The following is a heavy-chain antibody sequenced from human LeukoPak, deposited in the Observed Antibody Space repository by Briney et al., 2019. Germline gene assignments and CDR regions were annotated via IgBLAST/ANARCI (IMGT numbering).Heavy chain of an antibody. CDR2: IYYSGST. Sequence: SETLSLTCTVSGGSISSSSYYWGWIRQPPGKGLEWIGSIYYSGSTYYNPSLKSRVTISVDTSKNQFSLKLSSVTAADTAVYYCARTSGSYYPGLFDYWGQGTLVTVSS. V-gene: IGHV4-39*01. D-gene: IGHD1-26*01. J-gene: IGHJ4*02. CDR3: ARTSGSYYPGLFDY. CDR1: GGSISSSSYY.